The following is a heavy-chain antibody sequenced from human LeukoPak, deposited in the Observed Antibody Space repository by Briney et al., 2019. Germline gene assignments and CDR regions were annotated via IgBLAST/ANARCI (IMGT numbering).Heavy chain of an antibody. Sequence: GGSLRLSCAGSGFTFGGYGMHWFRQTPGKGLEWVAVIAYDGSRAFYADSVKGRFTISRDNSKNTMSVQMDDLRAEDTAVYYCTRYNNDRFDYWGQGTLVTVSS. V-gene: IGHV3-33*01. CDR2: IAYDGSRA. CDR3: TRYNNDRFDY. CDR1: GFTFGGYG. J-gene: IGHJ4*02. D-gene: IGHD1-14*01.